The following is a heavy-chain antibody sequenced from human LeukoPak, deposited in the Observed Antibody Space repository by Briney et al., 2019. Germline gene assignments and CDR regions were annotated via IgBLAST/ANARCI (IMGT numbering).Heavy chain of an antibody. CDR3: ARIYYDSSGYPNFDY. V-gene: IGHV4-59*12. CDR2: IYYIGST. Sequence: SETLSLTCTVSGGSISSYYWSWIRQPPGKGLEWIGYIYYIGSTNYNPSLKSRVTISVDTSNNQFSLKLSSVTAADTAVYYCARIYYDSSGYPNFDYWGQGTLVTVSS. CDR1: GGSISSYY. J-gene: IGHJ4*02. D-gene: IGHD3-22*01.